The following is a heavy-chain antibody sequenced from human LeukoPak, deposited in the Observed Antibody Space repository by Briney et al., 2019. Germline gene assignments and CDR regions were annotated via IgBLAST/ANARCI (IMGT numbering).Heavy chain of an antibody. Sequence: ASVRVSCKASGYTFTSYGISWVRQAPGQGLEWMGWISAYNGNTNYAQKLQGRVTMTTDTSTSTAYMELRSLRSDDTAVYYCARGQYPTYYHDSSGYYSHDTFDYWGQGTLVTVSS. D-gene: IGHD3-22*01. CDR2: ISAYNGNT. CDR3: ARGQYPTYYHDSSGYYSHDTFDY. CDR1: GYTFTSYG. V-gene: IGHV1-18*01. J-gene: IGHJ4*02.